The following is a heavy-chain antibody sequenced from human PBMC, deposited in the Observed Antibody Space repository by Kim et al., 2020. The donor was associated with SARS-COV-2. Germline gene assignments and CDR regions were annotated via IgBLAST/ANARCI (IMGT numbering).Heavy chain of an antibody. D-gene: IGHD4-4*01. V-gene: IGHV4-59*13. Sequence: SETLSLTCTVSGGSISSYYWSWIRQPPGKGLEWIGYIYYSGSTNYNPSLKSRVTISVDTSKNQFSLKLSSVTAADTAVYYCARQNNYLLDYWGQGTLVTVSS. CDR3: ARQNNYLLDY. CDR2: IYYSGST. J-gene: IGHJ4*02. CDR1: GGSISSYY.